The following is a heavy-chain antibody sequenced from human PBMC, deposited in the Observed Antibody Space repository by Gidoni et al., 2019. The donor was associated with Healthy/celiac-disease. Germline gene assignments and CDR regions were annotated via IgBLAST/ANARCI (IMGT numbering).Heavy chain of an antibody. J-gene: IGHJ4*02. CDR1: GFSLSTSGVG. CDR3: AHRPYDSSGYRIPGFDY. D-gene: IGHD3-22*01. V-gene: IGHV2-5*01. Sequence: QITLKESGPTLVKPTQTLTLTCTFSGFSLSTSGVGVGWIRQPPGKALEWLALIYWNDDKHYSPSLKSRLTITKDTSKNQVVLTMTNMDPVDTATYYCAHRPYDSSGYRIPGFDYWGQGTLVTVSS. CDR2: IYWNDDK.